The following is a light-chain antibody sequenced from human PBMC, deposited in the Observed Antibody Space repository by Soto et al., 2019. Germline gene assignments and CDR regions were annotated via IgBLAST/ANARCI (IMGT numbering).Light chain of an antibody. CDR2: DAS. J-gene: IGKJ2*01. Sequence: EIVLTQSPATLSLSPGERATLSCRASQSVGSYLGWYQHKPGQAPRLLIYDASNRAPGIPARFSGSGSGTDFTLTISSLEPEEVAVYYCQQRSNWPRGTFGQGTKLEIK. V-gene: IGKV3-11*01. CDR3: QQRSNWPRGT. CDR1: QSVGSY.